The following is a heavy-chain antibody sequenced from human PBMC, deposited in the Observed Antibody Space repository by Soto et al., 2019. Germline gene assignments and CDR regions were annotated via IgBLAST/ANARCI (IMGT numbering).Heavy chain of an antibody. D-gene: IGHD6-6*01. CDR2: ISGSGGST. Sequence: PWGSLRLSCAASGFTFSSYAMSCVRQAPGKGLEWVSAISGSGGSTYYADSVKGRFTISRDNSKNTLYLQMNSLRAEDTAVYYCAKDFRGQLRYNWFDPWGQGTLVTVSS. CDR1: GFTFSSYA. V-gene: IGHV3-23*01. J-gene: IGHJ5*02. CDR3: AKDFRGQLRYNWFDP.